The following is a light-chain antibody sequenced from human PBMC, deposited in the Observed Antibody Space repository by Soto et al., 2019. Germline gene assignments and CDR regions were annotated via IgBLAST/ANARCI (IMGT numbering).Light chain of an antibody. CDR2: AAS. J-gene: IGKJ5*01. Sequence: LSASVGDTVTITRLASQDIAIYLAWYQQKPGEAPKLLIYAASTLYGGVPSRFSGSGSGTDFTLTISSLQPEDFATYYCQQVHSYTINFGQVARPEIK. V-gene: IGKV1-9*01. CDR1: QDIAIY. CDR3: QQVHSYTIN.